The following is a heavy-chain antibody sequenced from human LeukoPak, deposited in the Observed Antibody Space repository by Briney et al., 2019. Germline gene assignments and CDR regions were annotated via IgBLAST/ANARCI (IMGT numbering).Heavy chain of an antibody. J-gene: IGHJ4*02. CDR3: ARDPSGYDYYFDY. CDR2: IDHSGST. V-gene: IGHV4-59*11. Sequence: SETLSLTCTVSGGSITSHYWSWIRQPPGKGLEWIGYIDHSGSTNYNPSLTSRVTISVDTSKNQLSLKLTYVTAADTAVYYCARDPSGYDYYFDYWGQGSLVTVSS. CDR1: GGSITSHY. D-gene: IGHD5-12*01.